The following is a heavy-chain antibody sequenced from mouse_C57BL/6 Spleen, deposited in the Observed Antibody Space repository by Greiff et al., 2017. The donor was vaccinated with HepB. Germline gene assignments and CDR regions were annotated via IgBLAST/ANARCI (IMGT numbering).Heavy chain of an antibody. J-gene: IGHJ4*01. V-gene: IGHV5-6*01. CDR3: ARDSKGDYYYAMDY. D-gene: IGHD2-5*01. CDR1: GFTFSSYG. Sequence: EVKLLESGGDLLKSRGFLKLPCAGSGFTFSSYGMSWVRETPDQRLEWVATISSGGSYTYYPDSVKGRFTISRDNAKNTLYLQMSSLKSEDTAVYYCARDSKGDYYYAMDYWGQGTSVTVSA. CDR2: ISSGGSYT.